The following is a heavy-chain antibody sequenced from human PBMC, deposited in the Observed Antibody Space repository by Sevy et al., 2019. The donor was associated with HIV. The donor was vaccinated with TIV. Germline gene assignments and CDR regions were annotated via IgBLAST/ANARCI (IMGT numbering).Heavy chain of an antibody. J-gene: IGHJ4*02. CDR1: GFTFSSYA. CDR3: ATNGRYTTSWPHFDY. D-gene: IGHD2-2*01. CDR2: IGGSADYT. Sequence: GGSLRLSCVTSGFTFSSYAMSWVRQTPGKGLEWVSAIGGSADYTYYADSVKGRFTVSRDNSKNTLYLQMNSLRAEDTAVYYCATNGRYTTSWPHFDYWGQGTLVTVSS. V-gene: IGHV3-23*01.